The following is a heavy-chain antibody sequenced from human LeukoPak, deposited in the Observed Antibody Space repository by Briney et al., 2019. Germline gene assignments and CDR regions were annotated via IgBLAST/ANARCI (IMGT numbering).Heavy chain of an antibody. CDR2: IHSDGSST. CDR1: GFTFSSYW. V-gene: IGHV3-74*01. D-gene: IGHD3-22*01. CDR3: ARDYYDSSGWGYYFDY. Sequence: GGSLRLSCSASGFTFSSYWMHWVRQAPGKGLEWVSRIHSDGSSTSYADFVKGRFTISRDNAKNTLYLQMNSLRAEDTAVYYCARDYYDSSGWGYYFDYWGQGTLVTVSS. J-gene: IGHJ4*02.